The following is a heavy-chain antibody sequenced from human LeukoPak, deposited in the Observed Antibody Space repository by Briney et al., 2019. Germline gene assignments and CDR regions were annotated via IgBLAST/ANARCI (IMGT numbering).Heavy chain of an antibody. Sequence: TSVKVSCTASGFTFTSSAMQWVRQARGQRLEWIGWIVVGSGNTNYAQKFQERVTITRDMSKSTAYMELSSLRSEDTAVYYCAAVVVAATHYGMDVWGQGTPVTVSS. V-gene: IGHV1-58*02. CDR3: AAVVVAATHYGMDV. CDR1: GFTFTSSA. CDR2: IVVGSGNT. D-gene: IGHD2-15*01. J-gene: IGHJ6*02.